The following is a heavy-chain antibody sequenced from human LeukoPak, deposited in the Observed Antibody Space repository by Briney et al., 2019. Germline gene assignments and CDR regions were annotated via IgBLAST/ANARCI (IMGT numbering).Heavy chain of an antibody. CDR2: ISSSSSYT. CDR1: GFTFSDYY. Sequence: PGGSLRLSCAASGFTFSDYYMSWIRQAPGKGLEWVSYISSSSSYTNYADSVKGRFTISRENAKNSLYLHMNSVRAEDTAVYYCARATDKIVATMYVWFDPWGQGTLVTASS. D-gene: IGHD5-12*01. J-gene: IGHJ5*02. V-gene: IGHV3-11*05. CDR3: ARATDKIVATMYVWFDP.